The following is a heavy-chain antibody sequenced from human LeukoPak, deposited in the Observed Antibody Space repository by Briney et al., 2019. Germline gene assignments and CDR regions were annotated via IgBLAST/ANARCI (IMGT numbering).Heavy chain of an antibody. Sequence: PGGSLRLSCAASGFTFSSYAMSWVRQAPGKGPEWVSAISGSGGSTYYADSVKGRFTISRDNSKNTLYLQMNSLRAEDTAVYYCAKDKFGMAYYYDSSGYYSSSGFDYWGQGTLVTVSS. CDR1: GFTFSSYA. V-gene: IGHV3-23*01. J-gene: IGHJ4*02. CDR2: ISGSGGST. D-gene: IGHD3-22*01. CDR3: AKDKFGMAYYYDSSGYYSSSGFDY.